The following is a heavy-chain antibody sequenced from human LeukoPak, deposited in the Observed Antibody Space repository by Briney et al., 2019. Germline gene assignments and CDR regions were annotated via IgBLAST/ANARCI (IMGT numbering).Heavy chain of an antibody. V-gene: IGHV7-4-1*02. CDR1: GYTFTSYA. CDR3: ARVVGCGGDCYSGISDY. CDR2: INTNTGNP. J-gene: IGHJ4*02. Sequence: ASVKVSCKASGYTFTSYAMNWVRQAPGQGLEWMGWINTNTGNPTYAQGLTGRFVFSLDTSVSTAYPQISSLKAEDTAVYYCARVVGCGGDCYSGISDYWGQGTLVTVSS. D-gene: IGHD2-21*02.